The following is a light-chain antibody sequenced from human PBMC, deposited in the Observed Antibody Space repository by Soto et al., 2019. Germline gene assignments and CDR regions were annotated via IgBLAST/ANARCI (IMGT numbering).Light chain of an antibody. CDR3: QQYKSYSPT. Sequence: DTQMTQSPSTRSASVGDRVTITGRASQSISNCLAWYQQRPGRSPNLLIHTASTLKSGVPSRFSGSGSGTELTLNLSSLQPDDFATYYCQQYKSYSPTVGQGTKVELK. V-gene: IGKV1-5*03. J-gene: IGKJ1*01. CDR1: QSISNC. CDR2: TAS.